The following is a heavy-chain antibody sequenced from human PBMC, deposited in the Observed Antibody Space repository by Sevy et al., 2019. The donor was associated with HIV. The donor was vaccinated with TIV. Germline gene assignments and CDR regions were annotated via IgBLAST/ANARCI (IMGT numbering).Heavy chain of an antibody. D-gene: IGHD4-4*01. CDR1: GXXFSNFG. CDR2: SSYDGHTN. Sequence: GGSLRLSCIASGXXFSNFGMHWVRQAPGKGLEWVAISSYDGHTNYFGDSVKGRFTISRDNSKNTLYLQMNSLRVQDTAVYYCAKDLLQLTIKELAQDYYYGMDVWGQGTTVTVSS. V-gene: IGHV3-30*18. CDR3: AKDLLQLTIKELAQDYYYGMDV. J-gene: IGHJ6*02.